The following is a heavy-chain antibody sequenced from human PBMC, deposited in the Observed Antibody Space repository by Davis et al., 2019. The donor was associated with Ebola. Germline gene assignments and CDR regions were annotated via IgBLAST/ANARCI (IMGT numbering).Heavy chain of an antibody. D-gene: IGHD1-14*01. CDR3: ARVYNWNHLAYFDY. CDR2: MDPNSGGT. J-gene: IGHJ4*02. V-gene: IGHV1-2*04. CDR1: AYTFIGYY. Sequence: ASVKVSCKASAYTFIGYYMHWVRQPAGQGLEWMGWMDPNSGGTDYAQRFQGWVTMTRDTSISTAYMELSRLRSDDTAVYYCARVYNWNHLAYFDYWGQGTLVTVSS.